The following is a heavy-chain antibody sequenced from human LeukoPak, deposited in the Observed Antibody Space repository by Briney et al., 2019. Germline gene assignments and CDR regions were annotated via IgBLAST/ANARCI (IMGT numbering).Heavy chain of an antibody. J-gene: IGHJ4*02. D-gene: IGHD6-19*01. V-gene: IGHV3-23*01. CDR1: GFTFSSYA. CDR2: ISGSGGST. CDR3: AKGSVGVAGSDY. Sequence: GGSLRLSCAASGFTFSSYAMSWVRQAPGKGLDWVSAISGSGGSTYYADSVKGRFTLSRDSSKNTLYLQMNSLRAEATAVYYCAKGSVGVAGSDYWGQGTLVTVSS.